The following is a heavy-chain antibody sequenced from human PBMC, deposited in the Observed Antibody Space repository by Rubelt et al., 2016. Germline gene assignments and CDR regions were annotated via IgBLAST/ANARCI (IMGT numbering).Heavy chain of an antibody. Sequence: WLTCTVSGGSISSYYWSWIRQPPGKGLEWIGYIYYSGSTNYNPSLKSRVTISVDTSKNQFSLKLSPVTAADTAVYYCARRPSRDAFDIWGQGTLVTVSS. V-gene: IGHV4-59*01. CDR1: GGSISSYY. J-gene: IGHJ3*02. CDR3: ARRPSRDAFDI. CDR2: IYYSGST.